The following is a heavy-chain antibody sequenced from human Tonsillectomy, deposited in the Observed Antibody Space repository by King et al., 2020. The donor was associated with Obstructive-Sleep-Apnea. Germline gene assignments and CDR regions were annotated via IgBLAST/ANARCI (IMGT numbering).Heavy chain of an antibody. CDR3: GKPVGLYYDGSAIDY. D-gene: IGHD3-22*01. J-gene: IGHJ4*02. CDR2: IWYDGSIE. V-gene: IGHV3-33*06. CDR1: GFTFIKYG. Sequence: VQLVESGGGVVQPGRSLRLSCAASGFTFIKYGMHWVRQAPGKGLEWVAGIWYDGSIEYYADSGKGRFTISRDNYKNTLCLQMSCLTAEDTAVYYCGKPVGLYYDGSAIDYWGQGTLVTVSS.